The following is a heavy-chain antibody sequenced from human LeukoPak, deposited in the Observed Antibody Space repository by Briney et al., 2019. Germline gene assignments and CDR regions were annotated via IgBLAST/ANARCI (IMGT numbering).Heavy chain of an antibody. Sequence: PGGCLRLSCSASGFTFSSYAMHWVRQAPGKGLEYVSAISSNGGSTYYADSVKGRLTISRDNYKNTLNLQMSSLRAEDTAVYYCVVSYLYAFDIWGQGTMVTVSS. CDR1: GFTFSSYA. J-gene: IGHJ3*02. CDR3: VVSYLYAFDI. D-gene: IGHD5-18*01. V-gene: IGHV3-64D*09. CDR2: ISSNGGST.